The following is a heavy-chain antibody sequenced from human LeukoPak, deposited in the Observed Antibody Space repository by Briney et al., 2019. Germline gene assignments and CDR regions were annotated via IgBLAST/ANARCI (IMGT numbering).Heavy chain of an antibody. D-gene: IGHD2-2*01. Sequence: SETLSLTCTVSGGSISSSSYYSGWLRQPPGKGLEWIASIYYGGTTHHNPSLKSRVTISVGTSKSQFSLRLSSVTAADTAVYYCARDHGRGYCSSTSCYPGVDYWGQGTLVTVSS. CDR2: IYYGGTT. CDR1: GGSISSSSYY. CDR3: ARDHGRGYCSSTSCYPGVDY. J-gene: IGHJ4*02. V-gene: IGHV4-39*02.